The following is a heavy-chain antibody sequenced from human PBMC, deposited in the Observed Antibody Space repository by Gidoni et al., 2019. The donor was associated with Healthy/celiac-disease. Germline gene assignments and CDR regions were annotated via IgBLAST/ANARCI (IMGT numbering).Heavy chain of an antibody. CDR3: ARGYEDYYGSGSYCPPLVD. V-gene: IGHV3-21*01. CDR1: GFTFRSYS. D-gene: IGHD3-10*01. Sequence: EVQLVESGGGLVKPGGYLRLSGAASGFTFRSYSMNGVRQAPGKGLEWFSSISISSSYIYYPDSVMVRFTISSDNAKNSLYLQMHSLRAEDTAVYYCARGYEDYYGSGSYCPPLVDWGQGTLVTVSS. J-gene: IGHJ4*02. CDR2: ISISSSYI.